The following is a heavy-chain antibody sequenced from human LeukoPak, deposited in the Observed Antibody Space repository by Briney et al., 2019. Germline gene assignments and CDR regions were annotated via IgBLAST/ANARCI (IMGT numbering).Heavy chain of an antibody. CDR2: ISAYNGNT. CDR3: ARDYYGSGSYFFLGY. Sequence: GASVKVSCKASGYTLTSYGISWVRQAPGQGLEWMGWISAYNGNTNYAQKLQGRVTMTTDTSTSTAYMELRSLRSDDTAVYYCARDYYGSGSYFFLGYWGQGTLVTVSS. CDR1: GYTLTSYG. V-gene: IGHV1-18*01. D-gene: IGHD3-10*01. J-gene: IGHJ4*02.